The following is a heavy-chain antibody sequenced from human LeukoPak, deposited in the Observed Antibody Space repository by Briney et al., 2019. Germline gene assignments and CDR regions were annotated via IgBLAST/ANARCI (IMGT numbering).Heavy chain of an antibody. V-gene: IGHV3-64*01. D-gene: IGHD2-2*01. CDR1: GFTFSSYA. Sequence: SGGSLRLSCAASGFTFSSYAMHWVRQAPGKGLEYVSAITSDGARTYYANSVKGRFTISRDNSKNTLYLQMGGLRAEDIAVYYCARRYCTSTSCYGNTFYFDYWGQGTLVTVSS. J-gene: IGHJ4*02. CDR2: ITSDGART. CDR3: ARRYCTSTSCYGNTFYFDY.